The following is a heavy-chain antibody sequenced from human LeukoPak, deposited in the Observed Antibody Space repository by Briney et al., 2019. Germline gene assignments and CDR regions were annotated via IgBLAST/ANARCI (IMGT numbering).Heavy chain of an antibody. V-gene: IGHV1-69*13. Sequence: ASVKVSCKASGGTFSSYAISWVRQAPGQGLEWMGGIIPIFGTANYAQKFQGRVTITADESTSTAYMELSSLRSEDTAVYYCARAATGTYYYYGMDVWGKGTTVTVSS. J-gene: IGHJ6*04. CDR2: IIPIFGTA. D-gene: IGHD3-9*01. CDR1: GGTFSSYA. CDR3: ARAATGTYYYYGMDV.